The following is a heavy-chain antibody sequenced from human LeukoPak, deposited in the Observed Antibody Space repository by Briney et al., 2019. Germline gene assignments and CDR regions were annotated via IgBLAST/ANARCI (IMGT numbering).Heavy chain of an antibody. V-gene: IGHV4-34*01. CDR1: GGSFSDYY. CDR2: INHARST. D-gene: IGHD2-15*01. Sequence: PSETLSLTCAVYGGSFSDYYWNWIRQAPGKGLEWIGEINHARSTNCNPSLKSRVTISVDTSKNQFSLKVSSVTAADTAVYYCARNRYCSGGSCPFDYWGQGTLVTVSS. J-gene: IGHJ4*02. CDR3: ARNRYCSGGSCPFDY.